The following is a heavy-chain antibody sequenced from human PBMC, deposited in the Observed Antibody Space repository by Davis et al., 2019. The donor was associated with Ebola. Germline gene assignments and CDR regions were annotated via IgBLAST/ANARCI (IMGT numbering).Heavy chain of an antibody. J-gene: IGHJ2*01. CDR2: ISGNGGSP. D-gene: IGHD6-13*01. CDR3: AKATYSSSRYGYWYFDL. Sequence: PGGSLRLSCAASGFIFSDYYMSWIRQAPGKGLEWVSAISGNGGSPYYADSVKGRFTISRDNSKNTLFLLMNSLRAEDTAVYYCAKATYSSSRYGYWYFDLWGRGTLVTVSS. V-gene: IGHV3-23*01. CDR1: GFIFSDYY.